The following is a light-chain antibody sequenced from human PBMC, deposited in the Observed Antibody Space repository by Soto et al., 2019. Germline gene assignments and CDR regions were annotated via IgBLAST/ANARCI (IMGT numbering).Light chain of an antibody. CDR2: GAS. CDR1: ERLSSVY. V-gene: IGKV3-20*01. CDR3: QQYGGSPRIT. Sequence: EIVLTQSPGTLSLSPGERATLSCRASERLSSVYLAWYQQRPGQPPRLLIYGASNRATGIPDRFSGSGSGTDFTLIINRLEPEDAAIYYCQQYGGSPRITFGQGTKVDIK. J-gene: IGKJ1*01.